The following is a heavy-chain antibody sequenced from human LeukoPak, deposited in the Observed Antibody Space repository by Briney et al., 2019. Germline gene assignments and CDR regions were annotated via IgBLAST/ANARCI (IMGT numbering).Heavy chain of an antibody. Sequence: ASVKVSCKASGGTFSSYAISWVRQAPGQGLEWMGGIIPIFGTANYAQKFQGRVTITADESTSTAYMELSSLRSEDTAVYYCAREGPVSSGWYWTWGQGTLVTVSS. CDR1: GGTFSSYA. J-gene: IGHJ5*02. D-gene: IGHD6-19*01. CDR3: AREGPVSSGWYWT. CDR2: IIPIFGTA. V-gene: IGHV1-69*13.